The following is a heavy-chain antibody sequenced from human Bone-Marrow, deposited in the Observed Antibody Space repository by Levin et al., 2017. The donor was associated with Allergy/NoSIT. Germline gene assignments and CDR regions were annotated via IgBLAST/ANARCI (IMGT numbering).Heavy chain of an antibody. CDR3: AEGAYSSSLGY. J-gene: IGHJ4*02. CDR2: INSDGSST. D-gene: IGHD6-6*01. Sequence: SGGSLRLSCAASGFTFSSYWMHWVRQAPGKGLVWVSRINSDGSSTSYADSVKGRFTISRDNAKNTLYLQMNSLRAEDTAVYYCAEGAYSSSLGYWGQGTLVTVSS. V-gene: IGHV3-74*01. CDR1: GFTFSSYW.